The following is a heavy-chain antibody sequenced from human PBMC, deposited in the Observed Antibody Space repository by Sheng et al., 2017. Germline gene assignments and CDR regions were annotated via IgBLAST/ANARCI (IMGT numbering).Heavy chain of an antibody. CDR2: ISANNGDT. CDR3: ARKPHQGALDI. Sequence: QVQLVQSGAEVKKPGASVKVPCKASGFTFTSYGFTWVRQAPGQGLEWMGWISANNGDTHYAQKVQDRVTLTTDTSTTTAYMELRSLSSDDTAVYYCARKPHQGALDIWGQGTVFTVSS. J-gene: IGHJ3*02. V-gene: IGHV1-18*04. CDR1: GFTFTSYG.